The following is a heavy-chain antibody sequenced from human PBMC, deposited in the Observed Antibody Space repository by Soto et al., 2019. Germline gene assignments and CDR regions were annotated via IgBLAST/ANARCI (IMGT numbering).Heavy chain of an antibody. D-gene: IGHD2-21*01. CDR2: IRSKANSYAT. CDR3: TVNLDRWYFDL. V-gene: IGHV3-73*02. Sequence: EVQLVESGGGLVQPGGSLKLSYAASGFTFSGSAMHWVRQASGKGLEWVGRIRSKANSYATAYAASVKGRFTISRDDSKNTAYLQMNSLKTEDTAVYYCTVNLDRWYFDLWGRGTLVTVSS. J-gene: IGHJ2*01. CDR1: GFTFSGSA.